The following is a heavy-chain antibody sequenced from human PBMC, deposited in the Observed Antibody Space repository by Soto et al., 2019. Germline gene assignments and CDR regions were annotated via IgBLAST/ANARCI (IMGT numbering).Heavy chain of an antibody. J-gene: IGHJ6*02. CDR2: IIPMFETV. CDR3: ARGSDNYFGMDV. V-gene: IGHV1-69*13. CDR1: GGTFRNYA. Sequence: SVKVSSKASGGTFRNYAISWVRQAPGQGLEWMGGIIPMFETVNYQQRFQGRVTITADESTTTAYMELSSLRSDDTAVYYCARGSDNYFGMDVWGQGTTVTVSS.